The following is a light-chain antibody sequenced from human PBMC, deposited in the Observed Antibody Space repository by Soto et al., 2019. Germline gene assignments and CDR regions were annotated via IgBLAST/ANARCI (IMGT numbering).Light chain of an antibody. V-gene: IGKV3-15*01. Sequence: EIVMTQSPATLSVSPGERATLSCRASQSVSSNLAWYQQKPGQAPRLLIYGASTRATGIPARFSGSGSGTEFTLTISRLQSEDFAVYYCQPYNNWPRTCGQGPEVEIE. J-gene: IGKJ1*01. CDR1: QSVSSN. CDR3: QPYNNWPRT. CDR2: GAS.